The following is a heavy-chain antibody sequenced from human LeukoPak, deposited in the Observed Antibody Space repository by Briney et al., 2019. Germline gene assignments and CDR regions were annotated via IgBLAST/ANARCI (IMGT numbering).Heavy chain of an antibody. V-gene: IGHV3-72*01. D-gene: IGHD2-2*01. CDR3: ARVRYCSSTTCRGAFDI. CDR1: GFTFSDHY. Sequence: GGSLRLSRAASGFTFSDHYMDWVRQAPGKGLEWVGRTRNKANSYTTEYAASVKGRFTISRADSANSLYLQMNSLKTEDTAVYYCARVRYCSSTTCRGAFDIWGQGTMVTVSS. J-gene: IGHJ3*02. CDR2: TRNKANSYTT.